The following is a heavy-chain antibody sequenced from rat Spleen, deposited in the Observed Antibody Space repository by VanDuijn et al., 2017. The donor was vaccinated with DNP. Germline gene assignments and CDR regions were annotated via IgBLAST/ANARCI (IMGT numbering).Heavy chain of an antibody. CDR2: INTAGST. J-gene: IGHJ4*01. D-gene: IGHD1-12*03. CDR3: ASYFYDGYFAMDT. Sequence: EVQLQESGPGLVKPSQSLSLTCSVTGYSITSSYRWSWIRKFPENKLEWMGSINTAGSTNYNPSLKSRIPITRDTSKNQFFLHVNSVTAEDTATYYCASYFYDGYFAMDTWGPGTSVTVSS. V-gene: IGHV3-3*01. CDR1: GYSITSSYR.